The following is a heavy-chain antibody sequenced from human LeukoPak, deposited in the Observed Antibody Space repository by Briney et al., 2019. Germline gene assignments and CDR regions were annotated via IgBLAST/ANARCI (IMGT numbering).Heavy chain of an antibody. D-gene: IGHD3-3*01. CDR3: AKDGDFWSGYYLDY. CDR1: GFTFSSYA. CDR2: ISGSGGST. J-gene: IGHJ4*02. Sequence: PGGSLRLSCAASGFTFSSYAMSSVRQAPGKGLEWVSAISGSGGSTYYADSVKGRFTISRDNSKNTLYLQMNSLRAEDTAVYYCAKDGDFWSGYYLDYWGQGTLVTVSS. V-gene: IGHV3-23*01.